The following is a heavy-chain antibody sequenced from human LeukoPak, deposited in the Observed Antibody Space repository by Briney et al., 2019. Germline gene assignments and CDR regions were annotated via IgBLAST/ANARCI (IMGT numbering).Heavy chain of an antibody. D-gene: IGHD3-10*01. V-gene: IGHV1-2*02. CDR1: GYTFTGYY. CDR2: INPDSGGT. CDR3: ARTFYYGSGRARYMDV. J-gene: IGHJ6*03. Sequence: EASVKVSCKASGYTFTGYYVHWVRQAPGQGLEWMGWINPDSGGTDYAQKFQGRVTMTRDTSISTAYMELSRLRSDDTAMYCCARTFYYGSGRARYMDVWGKGTTVTVSS.